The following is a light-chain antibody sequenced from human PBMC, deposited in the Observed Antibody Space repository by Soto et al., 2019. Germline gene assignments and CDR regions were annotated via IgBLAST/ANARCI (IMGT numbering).Light chain of an antibody. Sequence: IVLTQSPGTLSLSSGERATLSCRASQSLSGRYLAWYQQTLSQAPRLLIYDVSSRASGIPDRFSGSGSGTDFTLSISRLEPEDFAVYYCQRYCSSPTFGQGTKVDIK. J-gene: IGKJ1*01. CDR1: QSLSGRY. CDR2: DVS. CDR3: QRYCSSPT. V-gene: IGKV3-20*01.